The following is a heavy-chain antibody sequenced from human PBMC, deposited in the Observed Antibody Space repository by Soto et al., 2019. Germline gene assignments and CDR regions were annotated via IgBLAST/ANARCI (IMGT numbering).Heavy chain of an antibody. CDR2: ISYDGSNK. D-gene: IGHD3-3*01. V-gene: IGHV3-30*18. Sequence: QVQLVESGGGVVQPGRSLRLSCAASGFTFSSYGMHWVRQAPGKGLEWVAVISYDGSNKYYADSVKGRFTISRDNSKNTLYLQMNSLRAEDTAVYYCAKLSGVRFLEGLPRGHYYYGMDVWGQGTTVTVSS. CDR3: AKLSGVRFLEGLPRGHYYYGMDV. CDR1: GFTFSSYG. J-gene: IGHJ6*02.